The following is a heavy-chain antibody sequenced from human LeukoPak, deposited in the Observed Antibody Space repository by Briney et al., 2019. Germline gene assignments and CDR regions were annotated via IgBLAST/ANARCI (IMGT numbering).Heavy chain of an antibody. V-gene: IGHV4-39*01. J-gene: IGHJ2*01. CDR3: ASERNWAYWYFDL. CDR1: GGSIGSSSYY. Sequence: SETLSLTCTVSGGSIGSSSYYWGWIRQPPGKGLEWIGSIYYSGSTYYNPSLKSRVTISVDTSKNQFSLKLSSVTAADTAVYYCASERNWAYWYFDLWGRGTLVTVSS. D-gene: IGHD7-27*01. CDR2: IYYSGST.